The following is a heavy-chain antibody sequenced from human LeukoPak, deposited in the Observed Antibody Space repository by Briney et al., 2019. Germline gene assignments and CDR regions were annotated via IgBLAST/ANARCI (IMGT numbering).Heavy chain of an antibody. D-gene: IGHD2-15*01. CDR1: GYTFTGYY. CDR3: ARDSSSLFRCSGGSCYSNGMDV. CDR2: INPNSGGT. J-gene: IGHJ6*02. Sequence: ASVKVSCKASGYTFTGYYMHWVRQAPGQGLEWMGWINPNSGGTNYAQKFQGRVTMTRDTSISTAYMELSRLRSDDTAVYYCARDSSSLFRCSGGSCYSNGMDVWGQGTTVTVSS. V-gene: IGHV1-2*02.